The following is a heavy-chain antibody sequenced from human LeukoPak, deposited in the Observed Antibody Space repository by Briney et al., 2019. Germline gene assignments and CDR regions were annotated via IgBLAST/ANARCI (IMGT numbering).Heavy chain of an antibody. CDR1: GFTFTSYW. CDR3: ATNLG. J-gene: IGHJ4*02. D-gene: IGHD2-15*01. CDR2: VEHDGSRT. Sequence: GGSLRLSCAASGFTFTSYWMHWVRQPPGKGLVWVSRVEHDGSRTAYADSVTGRFTISRDNARNMVYLQMNSLRAEDTAVYYCATNLGWGQGTLVTVSS. V-gene: IGHV3-74*01.